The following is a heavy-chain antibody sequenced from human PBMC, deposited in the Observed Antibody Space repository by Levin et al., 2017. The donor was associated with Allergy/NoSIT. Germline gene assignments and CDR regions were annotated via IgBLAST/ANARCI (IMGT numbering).Heavy chain of an antibody. D-gene: IGHD3-22*01. CDR2: ISAGGNYI. V-gene: IGHV3-21*01. CDR1: GILFSSYD. J-gene: IGHJ6*02. CDR3: ASWAMYHYDRSAFDYFYYAMDV. Sequence: PGGSLRLSCAASGILFSSYDMNWVRQAPGTGLEWVSSISAGGNYIYYADSVKGRFTISRDNAKNSLFLQMNSLRAEDTAVYYCASWAMYHYDRSAFDYFYYAMDVWGQGTTVTVSS.